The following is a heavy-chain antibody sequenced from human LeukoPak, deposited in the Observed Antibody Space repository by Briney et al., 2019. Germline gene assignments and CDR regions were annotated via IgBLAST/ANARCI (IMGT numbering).Heavy chain of an antibody. Sequence: ASVKVSCKASGYTFTSYYMHWVQQAPGQGLEWMGIINPSGGSKIYAQKLHGRVTMTRDTPTSTVYMELSSLRSEDTAVYYCARGSADYDILSDHYFDYWGQATQVTVSS. CDR1: GYTFTSYY. J-gene: IGHJ4*02. V-gene: IGHV1-46*01. D-gene: IGHD3-9*01. CDR3: ARGSADYDILSDHYFDY. CDR2: INPSGGSK.